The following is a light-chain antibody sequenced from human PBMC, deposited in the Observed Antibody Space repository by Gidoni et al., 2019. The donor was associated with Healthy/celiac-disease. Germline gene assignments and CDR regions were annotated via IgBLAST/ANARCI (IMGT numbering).Light chain of an antibody. Sequence: IVLTQSPATLSLSPGERATLSCRASQSVSSYLAWYQQKPGQAPRLLIYDASNRATGIPARCSGSGSGTDFTLTISSLEPEDYAVYYCQQRSNWPPITFGQXTRLEIK. CDR3: QQRSNWPPIT. CDR2: DAS. V-gene: IGKV3-11*01. J-gene: IGKJ5*01. CDR1: QSVSSY.